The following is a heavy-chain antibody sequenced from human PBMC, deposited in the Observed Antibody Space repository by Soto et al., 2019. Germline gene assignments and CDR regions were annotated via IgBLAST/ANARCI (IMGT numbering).Heavy chain of an antibody. V-gene: IGHV5-51*01. CDR2: IYPGDSDT. CDR1: GYSFTSYW. D-gene: IGHD6-6*01. Sequence: GESLKISWKGSGYSFTSYWIGWVRQMPGKGLEWMGIIYPGDSDTRYSPSFQGQVTISADKSISTAYLQWSSLKASDTAMYYCARQSFIAAHAFDIWGQGTMVTVSS. J-gene: IGHJ3*02. CDR3: ARQSFIAAHAFDI.